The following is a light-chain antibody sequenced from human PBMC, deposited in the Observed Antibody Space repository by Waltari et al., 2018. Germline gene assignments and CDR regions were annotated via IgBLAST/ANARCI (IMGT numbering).Light chain of an antibody. J-gene: IGLJ1*01. CDR2: DVS. CDR3: CSYAGSYTWV. V-gene: IGLV2-11*01. Sequence: QSALTQPRSVSGSPGQSVTISCTGTSSDVGGYNYVSWYQQHPGKAPKLMIYDVSKRPSGVPDRVSGSKSGNTASLTISGLQAEDEADYYCCSYAGSYTWVCGTGTKVTVL. CDR1: SSDVGGYNY.